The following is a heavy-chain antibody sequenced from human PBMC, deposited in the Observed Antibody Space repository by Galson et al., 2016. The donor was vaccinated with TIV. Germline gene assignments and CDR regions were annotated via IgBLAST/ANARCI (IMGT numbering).Heavy chain of an antibody. V-gene: IGHV3-21*01. CDR2: ISSSSSSI. J-gene: IGHJ3*01. D-gene: IGHD2-21*01. CDR3: ATGYCGN. CDR1: GFTFNSYT. Sequence: SLRLSCAASGFTFNSYTMNWVRQAPGKGLEWVSSISSSSSSISYADSVKGRFTISRDNSKNSLYLQMNSLRDEDTALYYCATGYCGNWGQGTMVTVSS.